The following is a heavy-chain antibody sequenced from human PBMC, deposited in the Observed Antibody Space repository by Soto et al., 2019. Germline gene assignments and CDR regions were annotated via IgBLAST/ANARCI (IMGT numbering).Heavy chain of an antibody. D-gene: IGHD5-12*01. CDR3: AKIPTVATSIDDY. Sequence: QVQLVESGGGVVQPGRSLRLSCAASGFTFSSYGMHWVRQAPGKGLEWVAVISYDGSNKYYADSVKGRFTNSRDNSKNTLYLQMNSLRAEDTAVYYCAKIPTVATSIDDYWGQGTLVTVSS. J-gene: IGHJ4*02. CDR1: GFTFSSYG. CDR2: ISYDGSNK. V-gene: IGHV3-30*18.